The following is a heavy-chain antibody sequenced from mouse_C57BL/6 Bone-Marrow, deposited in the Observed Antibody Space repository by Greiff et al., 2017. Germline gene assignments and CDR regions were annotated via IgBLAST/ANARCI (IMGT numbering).Heavy chain of an antibody. Sequence: EVKLQQSGPELVKPGASVKISCKASGYSFTGYYMNWVKQSPEKSLEWIGEINPSTGGTTYNQKFKAKATLTVDKSSSTAYMQLKSLTSEDSAVYYCARGGLITTVVEGDYWGQGTSVTVSS. CDR2: INPSTGGT. D-gene: IGHD1-1*01. CDR1: GYSFTGYY. CDR3: ARGGLITTVVEGDY. V-gene: IGHV1-42*01. J-gene: IGHJ4*01.